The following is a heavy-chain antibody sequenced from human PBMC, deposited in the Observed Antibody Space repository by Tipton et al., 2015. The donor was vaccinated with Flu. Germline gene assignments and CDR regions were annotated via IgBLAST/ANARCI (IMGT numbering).Heavy chain of an antibody. CDR2: IYTSGST. CDR3: ARVGWELLEAYYFDY. V-gene: IGHV4-4*07. Sequence: TLSLTCTVSGGSISSYYWSWIRQPAGKGLEWIGRIYTSGSTNYNPSLKSRVTMSVDTSKNQFSLKLSSVTAADTAVYYCARVGWELLEAYYFDYWGQGTLVTVSS. CDR1: GGSISSYY. D-gene: IGHD1-26*01. J-gene: IGHJ4*02.